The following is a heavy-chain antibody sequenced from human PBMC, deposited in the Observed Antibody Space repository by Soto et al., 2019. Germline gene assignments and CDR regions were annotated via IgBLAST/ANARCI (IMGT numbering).Heavy chain of an antibody. Sequence: EVQLVQSGGGLVQPGGSLRLSCAASGFTFSTYDLSWVRQAPGKGLEWVAPLSDGGETTYYADSVKGRFTVSRDTSTTTLYQQMNSRLAEDEAIYYCGREVLMSKGVTSFLDRWGHGTLVTVSS. CDR1: GFTFSTYD. D-gene: IGHD2-2*01. J-gene: IGHJ4*01. CDR3: GREVLMSKGVTSFLDR. CDR2: LSDGGETT. V-gene: IGHV3-23*04.